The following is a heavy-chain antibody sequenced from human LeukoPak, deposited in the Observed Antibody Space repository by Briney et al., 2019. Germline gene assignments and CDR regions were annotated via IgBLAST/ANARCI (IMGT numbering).Heavy chain of an antibody. CDR1: GYTFTSYG. V-gene: IGHV1-2*02. Sequence: VASVKVSCKASGYTFTSYGISWVRQAPGQGLEWMGWIYPYSGDTNYAQNFQGRVTMTRYTSISTAYMELSSLKSDDTAVYYCARDRNSGSSLDIWGQGTMLPVSS. CDR3: ARDRNSGSSLDI. J-gene: IGHJ3*02. CDR2: IYPYSGDT. D-gene: IGHD6-6*01.